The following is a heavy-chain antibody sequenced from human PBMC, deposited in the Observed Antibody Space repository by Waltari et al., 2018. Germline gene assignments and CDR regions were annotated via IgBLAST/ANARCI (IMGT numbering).Heavy chain of an antibody. V-gene: IGHV4-39*07. Sequence: QLQLQESGPGLVKPSETLSLTCTVSGGSISSSSYYWGWIRQPPGKGLEWIGSIYYSGRTYYNPSLKSRVNISVDTSKNQFSLKLSYVTAADTAVYYCARFDSSSSLYFDYWGQGTLVTVSS. J-gene: IGHJ4*02. CDR2: IYYSGRT. CDR1: GGSISSSSYY. CDR3: ARFDSSSSLYFDY. D-gene: IGHD6-6*01.